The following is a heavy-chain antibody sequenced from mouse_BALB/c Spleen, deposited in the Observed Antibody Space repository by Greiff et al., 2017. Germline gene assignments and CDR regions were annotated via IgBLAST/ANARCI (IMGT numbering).Heavy chain of an antibody. V-gene: IGHV5-9-4*01. CDR2: ISSGGSYT. CDR3: ARGYGKEAMDY. D-gene: IGHD2-10*02. CDR1: GFTFSSYA. J-gene: IGHJ4*01. Sequence: EVQGVESGGGLVKPGGSLKLSCAASGFTFSSYAMSWVRQSPEKRLEWVAEISSGGSYTYYPDTVTGRFTISRDNAKNTLYLEMSSLRSEDTAMYYCARGYGKEAMDYWGQGTSVTVSS.